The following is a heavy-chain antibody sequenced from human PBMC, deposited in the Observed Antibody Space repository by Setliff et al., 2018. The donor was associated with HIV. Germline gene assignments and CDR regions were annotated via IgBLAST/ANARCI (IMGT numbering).Heavy chain of an antibody. CDR1: GYSISSGYY. CDR3: ARQVPFSCSGTGCFDDY. CDR2: IYHSGST. V-gene: IGHV4-38-2*01. J-gene: IGHJ4*02. D-gene: IGHD2-2*01. Sequence: SETLSLTCAVSGYSISSGYYWGWIRQPPGKGLEWIGSIYHSGSTYYNPSLKSRVTISVDTSKNQFSLKLSSVTAADTAVYYCARQVPFSCSGTGCFDDYWGQGTLVTVS.